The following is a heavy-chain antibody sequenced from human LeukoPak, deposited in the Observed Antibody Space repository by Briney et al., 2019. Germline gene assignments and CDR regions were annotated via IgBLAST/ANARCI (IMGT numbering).Heavy chain of an antibody. V-gene: IGHV4-30-2*01. Sequence: PSETLSLTCTVSGGSISSGGYYWSWIRQPPGKGLEWIGYIYHSGSTYYNPSLKSRVTISVDRSKNQFSLKLSSVTAADTAVYYCARGVEKLARFAVWGKGTTVTVSS. CDR2: IYHSGST. CDR1: GGSISSGGYY. J-gene: IGHJ6*04. D-gene: IGHD6-6*01. CDR3: ARGVEKLARFAV.